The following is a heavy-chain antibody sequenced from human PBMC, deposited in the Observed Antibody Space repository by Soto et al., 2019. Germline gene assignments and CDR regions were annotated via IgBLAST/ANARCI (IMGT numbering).Heavy chain of an antibody. Sequence: QRQLRESGPGLVKPSETLSLTCSVSGGYITGSSFSWGWIRQSPGTGLQWIGSLSYSGSPYYTPSLKGRVAISADTSKNACSLELKLMTAADTATYFCARGLRWTRTFDFWGRGTLVTVSS. D-gene: IGHD3-16*01. CDR3: ARGLRWTRTFDF. CDR1: GGYITGSSFS. V-gene: IGHV4-39*01. J-gene: IGHJ4*02. CDR2: LSYSGSP.